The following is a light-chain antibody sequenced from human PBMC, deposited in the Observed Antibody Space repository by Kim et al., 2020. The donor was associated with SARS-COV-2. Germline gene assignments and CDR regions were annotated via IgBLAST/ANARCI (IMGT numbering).Light chain of an antibody. J-gene: IGKJ4*01. V-gene: IGKV3-11*01. CDR2: DAS. CDR3: QQRSNWPPT. CDR1: QGVSSY. Sequence: LSPGERATLSCRSRQGVSSYLAWYQQKPGQAPRLLIYDASNRATGIPDRFSGSGSGTDFTLTISGLEPEDCAVYYCQQRSNWPPTFGGGTKVDIK.